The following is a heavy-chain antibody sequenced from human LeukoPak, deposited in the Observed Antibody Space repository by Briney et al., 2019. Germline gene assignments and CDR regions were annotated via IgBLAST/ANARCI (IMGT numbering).Heavy chain of an antibody. Sequence: SETLSLTCTVSGGSISSSSYYWGWIRQPPGKGLEWIGFIYYSGTTYYNPSLKSRVIISVDTSKNQFSLKLSSVTAADTAVHYCARGDGYRSYFDYWGQGTLVTVSS. CDR3: ARGDGYRSYFDY. J-gene: IGHJ4*02. CDR1: GGSISSSSYY. CDR2: IYYSGTT. V-gene: IGHV4-39*07. D-gene: IGHD5-24*01.